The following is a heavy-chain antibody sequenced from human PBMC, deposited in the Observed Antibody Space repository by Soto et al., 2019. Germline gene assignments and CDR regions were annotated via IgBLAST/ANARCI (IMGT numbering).Heavy chain of an antibody. CDR3: ARDLTDRLFGELGPYYYYGMDV. Sequence: SVKVSCKASGGTFSSYAISWVRQAPGQGLEWMGGIIPIFGTANYAQKFQGRVTITADESTSTAYMELSSLRSEDTAVYYCARDLTDRLFGELGPYYYYGMDVWGQGTTVPVSS. D-gene: IGHD2-21*01. CDR1: GGTFSSYA. J-gene: IGHJ6*02. V-gene: IGHV1-69*13. CDR2: IIPIFGTA.